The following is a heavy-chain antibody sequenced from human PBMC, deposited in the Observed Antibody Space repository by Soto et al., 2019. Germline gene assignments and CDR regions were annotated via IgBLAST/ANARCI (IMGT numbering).Heavy chain of an antibody. CDR3: ATWHEREHAYDV. D-gene: IGHD1-1*01. Sequence: DVQLVESGGGLIQPGESLRLSCAAFGLTISGKKYVAWVRQAPGKGLEWVSALYDVDGSFYADSVKGRFTTSSDSSTTTVSLQMNDLRPDDTAVYYCATWHEREHAYDVWGQGTTVTVSS. CDR1: GLTISGKKY. V-gene: IGHV3-53*01. CDR2: LYDVDGS. J-gene: IGHJ3*01.